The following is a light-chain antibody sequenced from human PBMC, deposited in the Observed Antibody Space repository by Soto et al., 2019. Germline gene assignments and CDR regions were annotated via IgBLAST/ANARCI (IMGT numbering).Light chain of an antibody. CDR1: SSDIGGYKY. Sequence: QSVLTQPASVSGSPGQSITISCTGTSSDIGGYKYVSWYQQHPGKAPKLRIFEVSNRPSGVSDRFSGSNSGNTASLTISGLQAEDEADYYCTSYSRYSVLVFGGGTKATVL. J-gene: IGLJ3*02. CDR2: EVS. V-gene: IGLV2-14*01. CDR3: TSYSRYSVLV.